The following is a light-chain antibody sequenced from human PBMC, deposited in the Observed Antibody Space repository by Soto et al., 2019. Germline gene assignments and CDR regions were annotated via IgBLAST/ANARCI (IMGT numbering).Light chain of an antibody. CDR3: QQYDSSPLT. CDR2: GAS. Sequence: EIVLTQSPGTLSLPPGERATLSCRASQSVSSSYLAWYQQKPGQAPRLLIYGASSRATGIPDRFSGSGSGTDFTLTISRLEPEDVEVYYCQQYDSSPLTCGGGTQVEIK. J-gene: IGKJ4*01. CDR1: QSVSSSY. V-gene: IGKV3-20*01.